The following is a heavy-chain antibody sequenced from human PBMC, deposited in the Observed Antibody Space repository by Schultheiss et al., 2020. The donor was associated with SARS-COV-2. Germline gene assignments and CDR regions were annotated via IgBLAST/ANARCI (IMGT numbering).Heavy chain of an antibody. D-gene: IGHD4-11*01. CDR3: ATHAPDYRGHAAFDF. V-gene: IGHV4-30-2*01. J-gene: IGHJ4*02. CDR2: IYHSGRT. CDR1: GGSISSGGYS. Sequence: SETLSLTFAVPGGSISSGGYSWSWKRQPSGKGLEWIGYIYHSGRTYYNPSLKSRVTISVDRSKNQFSLKLSSVTAADTAVYYCATHAPDYRGHAAFDFWGQGTLVTVCS.